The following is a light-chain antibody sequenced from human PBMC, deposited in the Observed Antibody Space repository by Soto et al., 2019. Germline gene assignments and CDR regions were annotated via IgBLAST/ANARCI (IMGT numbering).Light chain of an antibody. Sequence: IQLTQSPSSLSASVGDRVTITCRASQGISSYLAWYQQKPGKVPKLLIYDASTLPSGIPSRFSGSGSGTDFTLTISSLQPEDFSTYYCQQLYRYPPTFGGGTKVEIK. CDR3: QQLYRYPPT. J-gene: IGKJ4*01. CDR2: DAS. CDR1: QGISSY. V-gene: IGKV1-9*01.